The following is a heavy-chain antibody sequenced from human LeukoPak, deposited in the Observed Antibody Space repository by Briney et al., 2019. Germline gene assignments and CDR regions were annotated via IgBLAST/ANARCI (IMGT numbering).Heavy chain of an antibody. J-gene: IGHJ5*02. CDR2: IYYSGST. D-gene: IGHD2-2*01. CDR3: ASVPSIVVVPAAFGWFDP. Sequence: SETLSLTCTVSGGSISSSSYYWGWIRQPPGKGLEWIGSIYYSGSTYYNPSLKSRVTISVDTSKNQFSLKLSSVTAADTAVYYCASVPSIVVVPAAFGWFDPWGQGTLVTVSS. CDR1: GGSISSSSYY. V-gene: IGHV4-39*01.